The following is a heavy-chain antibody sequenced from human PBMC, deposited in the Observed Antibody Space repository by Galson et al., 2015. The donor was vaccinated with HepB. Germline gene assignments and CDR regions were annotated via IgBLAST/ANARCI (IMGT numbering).Heavy chain of an antibody. J-gene: IGHJ4*02. CDR3: ARVLSTSWASGFDY. D-gene: IGHD2-2*01. CDR1: EFIFGDFT. CDR2: ISSSGYYT. V-gene: IGHV3-21*01. Sequence: SLRLSCAGSEFIFGDFTMNWVRQAPGKGLEWVSFISSSGYYTDYADSVKGRFTISRDNAKNSLFLQMNSLRADDTAVYYCARVLSTSWASGFDYWGQGTLVTVS.